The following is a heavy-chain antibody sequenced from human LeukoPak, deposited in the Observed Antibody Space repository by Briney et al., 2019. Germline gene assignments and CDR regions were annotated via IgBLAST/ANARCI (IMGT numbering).Heavy chain of an antibody. Sequence: GGSLRLSCSASGFTFSSYSMHWVRQAPGKGLEDVSAISTNGDSTYYADSMKSRFTISRDNSKNTLYLQMSSLRPEDTAVYYCVKGSSSGWYGTFDYWGQGTLVTVSS. CDR2: ISTNGDST. CDR1: GFTFSSYS. D-gene: IGHD6-19*01. J-gene: IGHJ4*02. V-gene: IGHV3-64D*06. CDR3: VKGSSSGWYGTFDY.